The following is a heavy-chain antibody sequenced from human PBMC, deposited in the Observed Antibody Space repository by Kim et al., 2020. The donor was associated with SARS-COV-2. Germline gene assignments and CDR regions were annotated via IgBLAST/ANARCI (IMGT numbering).Heavy chain of an antibody. CDR3: SRARPSGRWYRYIYYGMDV. CDR2: INHSGST. Sequence: SETLSLTCAVYGGSFSGYYWSWIRQPPGKGLEWIGEINHSGSTNYNPSLKSRVTISVDTSKNQFSLKLSSVTAADTAVYYWSRARPSGRWYRYIYYGMDV. J-gene: IGHJ6*01. D-gene: IGHD6-13*01. CDR1: GGSFSGYY. V-gene: IGHV4-34*01.